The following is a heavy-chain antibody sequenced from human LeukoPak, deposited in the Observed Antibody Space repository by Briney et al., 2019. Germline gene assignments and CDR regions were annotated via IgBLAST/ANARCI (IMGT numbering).Heavy chain of an antibody. CDR2: IRQDGDTK. CDR3: ARSLPYGTTWYGRSDF. D-gene: IGHD6-13*01. Sequence: PGGSVRLSCAASVFAFSAYWITWVRQAPWKGLEWVASIRQDGDTKYYVDSVKGRFTISRDNAMNSLYLQMNSLRAEDTAIYYCARSLPYGTTWYGRSDFWGQGTLVTVSS. J-gene: IGHJ4*02. V-gene: IGHV3-7*03. CDR1: VFAFSAYW.